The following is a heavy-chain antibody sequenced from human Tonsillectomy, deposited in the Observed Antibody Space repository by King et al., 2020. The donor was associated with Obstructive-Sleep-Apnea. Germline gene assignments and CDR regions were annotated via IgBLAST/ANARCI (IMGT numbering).Heavy chain of an antibody. Sequence: VQLVESGGGLVQPGGSLRLSCAASGFTVSSNYMSWVRQAPGKGLEWVSVIYSGGSTYYAESVKGRFTISRDNSKNRLYLQMNSLRAEDTAVYYCAREVVSRTNWFDPWGQGTLVTVSS. CDR3: AREVVSRTNWFDP. D-gene: IGHD4-23*01. CDR2: IYSGGST. J-gene: IGHJ5*02. V-gene: IGHV3-66*01. CDR1: GFTVSSNY.